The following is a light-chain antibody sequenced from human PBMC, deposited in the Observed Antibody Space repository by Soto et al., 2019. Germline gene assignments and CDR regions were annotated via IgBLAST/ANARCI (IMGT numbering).Light chain of an antibody. CDR1: QDVSNY. CDR3: QQYSNPIT. CDR2: DAS. V-gene: IGKV1-33*01. Sequence: IQMTQSPGSLSASVGARVTITCQASQDVSNYINWYQQKLGKAPKLLIYDASNLETGVPSRFSGGGSGTYFSFTISSLQPEYFATYYCQQYSNPITLGQGTRLEIK. J-gene: IGKJ5*01.